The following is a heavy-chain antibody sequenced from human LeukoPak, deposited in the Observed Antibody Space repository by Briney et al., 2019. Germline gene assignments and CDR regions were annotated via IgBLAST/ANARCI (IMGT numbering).Heavy chain of an antibody. V-gene: IGHV3-48*04. J-gene: IGHJ4*02. D-gene: IGHD3-10*01. CDR3: VRDGGRLNFGNGASFDY. CDR2: ISSSSTTI. CDR1: GFTFSTYN. Sequence: GGSLRLSCAASGFTFSTYNMNWVRQAPGKGLDWVSYISSSSTTIYYADSVKGRFTISRDNAKNTLYLQMNSLRAEDTAMYYCVRDGGRLNFGNGASFDYWGQGTLVTVSS.